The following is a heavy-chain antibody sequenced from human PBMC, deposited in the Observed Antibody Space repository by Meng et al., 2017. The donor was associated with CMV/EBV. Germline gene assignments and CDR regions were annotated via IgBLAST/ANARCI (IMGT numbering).Heavy chain of an antibody. CDR1: GFTFSSYE. CDR2: ISSSGSTI. Sequence: GESLKISCAASGFTFSSYEMNWVRQAPGKGLEWVSYISSSGSTIYYADSVKGRFTISRDNAKNSLYLQMNSLRAEDTAVYYCARMKGYCSSTSCYTFDYWGQGTLVT. CDR3: ARMKGYCSSTSCYTFDY. J-gene: IGHJ4*02. V-gene: IGHV3-48*03. D-gene: IGHD2-2*02.